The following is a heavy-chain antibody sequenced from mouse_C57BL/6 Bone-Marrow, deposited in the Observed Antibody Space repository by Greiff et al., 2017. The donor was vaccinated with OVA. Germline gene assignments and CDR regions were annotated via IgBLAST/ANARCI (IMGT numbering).Heavy chain of an antibody. CDR1: GFSLSTFGMG. V-gene: IGHV8-8*01. CDR3: ARIPPHYYGRAMDY. J-gene: IGHJ4*01. Sequence: QVTLKESGPGILQPSQTLSLTCSFSGFSLSTFGMGVGWIRQPSGKGLEWLAHICWDDAKYYNPALKSRLTISKDTSKNQVFLKIANVDTADTATYYCARIPPHYYGRAMDYWGQGTSVTVSS. D-gene: IGHD1-2*01. CDR2: ICWDDAK.